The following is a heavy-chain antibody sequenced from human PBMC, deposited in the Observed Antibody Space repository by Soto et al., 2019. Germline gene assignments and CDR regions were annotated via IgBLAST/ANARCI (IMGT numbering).Heavy chain of an antibody. Sequence: PGGSLRLSCVASGFTFRTYTMNWVRQAPGKGLEWVSGIRGFSPYTFYAESVKGRFTISRDNAKNSLYLQMNSLGVEDTAVYYCARDRGYDAHAYYYNAMDVWGQGTRVTVSS. J-gene: IGHJ6*02. CDR2: IRGFSPYT. D-gene: IGHD2-15*01. V-gene: IGHV3-21*01. CDR1: GFTFRTYT. CDR3: ARDRGYDAHAYYYNAMDV.